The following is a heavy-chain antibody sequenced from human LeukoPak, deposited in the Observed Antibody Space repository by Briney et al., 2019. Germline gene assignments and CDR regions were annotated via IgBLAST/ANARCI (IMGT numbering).Heavy chain of an antibody. Sequence: GGSLRLSCEASGFTFSSYWMHWVRRGPGKGLVWVARIKSDVSRTDYADSVKGRFTISRDNAKNKLYLQMNSLRAEDTGVYYCTTIRPDYWGQGTLVTDPS. J-gene: IGHJ4*02. D-gene: IGHD3-9*01. V-gene: IGHV3-74*01. CDR1: GFTFSSYW. CDR3: TTIRPDY. CDR2: IKSDVSRT.